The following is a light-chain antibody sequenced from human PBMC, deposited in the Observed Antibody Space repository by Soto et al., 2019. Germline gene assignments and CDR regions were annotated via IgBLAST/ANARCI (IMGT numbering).Light chain of an antibody. CDR2: DAS. Sequence: IQMTQSPSSLSASVGDRVTITCQASQDITNYLNWYQQKPGKAPKLLFYDASNLETGVPSRFSGGGSGTHFTFTITSLQPEDTATYYCQQYDTLPLTFGGGTKVEIK. CDR3: QQYDTLPLT. CDR1: QDITNY. J-gene: IGKJ4*02. V-gene: IGKV1-33*01.